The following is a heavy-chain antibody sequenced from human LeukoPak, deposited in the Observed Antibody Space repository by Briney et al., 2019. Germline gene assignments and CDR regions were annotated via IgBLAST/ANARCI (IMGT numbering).Heavy chain of an antibody. V-gene: IGHV4-39*07. CDR2: IYYGGSS. CDR3: ARVFRRDGYFDF. J-gene: IGHJ4*02. CDR1: GGSISSSSYY. D-gene: IGHD2-15*01. Sequence: SSETLSLTCSVSGGSISSSSYYWVWIRQPPGKGLEWIATIYYGGSSFYNPSLKSRVTISMYTSKNQFSLKLSSVTAADTAVYYCARVFRRDGYFDFWGQGTLVTVSS.